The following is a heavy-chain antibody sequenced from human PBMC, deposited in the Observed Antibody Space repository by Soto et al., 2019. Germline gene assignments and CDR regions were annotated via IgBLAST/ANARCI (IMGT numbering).Heavy chain of an antibody. D-gene: IGHD3-9*01. CDR3: ARGHDILTGPPTRGGHMDV. CDR2: INPNSGGT. Sequence: ASVKVSCKASGYTFTGYYMHWVRQAPGQGLEWMGWINPNSGGTNYAQKFQGWVTMTRDTSISTAYMELSRLRSDDTAVYYCARGHDILTGPPTRGGHMDVWGQGTTVTVSS. J-gene: IGHJ6*02. V-gene: IGHV1-2*04. CDR1: GYTFTGYY.